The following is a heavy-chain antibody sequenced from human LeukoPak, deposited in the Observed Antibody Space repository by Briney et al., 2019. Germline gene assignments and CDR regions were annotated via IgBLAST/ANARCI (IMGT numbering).Heavy chain of an antibody. CDR1: GDSISSSNW. V-gene: IGHV4-4*02. Sequence: SGTLSLTCAVSGDSISSSNWWSWVRQPPGKGLEWIGEIYHSGSTNYNPSLKSRVTISVDTSKNQFSLRLSSVTAADTAAYYCARVDIAVVPSTTFDYWGQGTLVTVSS. CDR2: IYHSGST. J-gene: IGHJ4*02. D-gene: IGHD2-2*01. CDR3: ARVDIAVVPSTTFDY.